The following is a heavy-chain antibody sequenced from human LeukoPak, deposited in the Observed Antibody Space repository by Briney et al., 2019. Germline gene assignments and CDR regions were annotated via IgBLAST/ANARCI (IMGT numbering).Heavy chain of an antibody. V-gene: IGHV4-59*01. Sequence: SETLSLTCTVSGGSISSYYWSWIRQPPGKGLEWIGYIYYSGSTNYNPSLKSRVTISVDTSKNQFSLKLSSVTAADTAVYYCARVVGGSSSPIDYWGQGTLVTVSS. CDR2: IYYSGST. CDR3: ARVVGGSSSPIDY. CDR1: GGSISSYY. D-gene: IGHD6-6*01. J-gene: IGHJ4*02.